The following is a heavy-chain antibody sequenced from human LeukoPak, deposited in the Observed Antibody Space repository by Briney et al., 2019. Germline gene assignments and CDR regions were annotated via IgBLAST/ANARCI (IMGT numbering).Heavy chain of an antibody. D-gene: IGHD2-2*01. CDR2: INPNSGGT. J-gene: IGHJ4*02. V-gene: IGHV1-2*02. CDR3: ARSGEDIVVVPAASYSDY. CDR1: GYTFTGYY. Sequence: ASVKVSCKASGYTFTGYYMHWVRQAPGQGLEWMGWINPNSGGTNYAQKLQGRVTMTTDTSTSTAYMELRSLRSDDTAVYYCARSGEDIVVVPAASYSDYWGQGTLVTVSS.